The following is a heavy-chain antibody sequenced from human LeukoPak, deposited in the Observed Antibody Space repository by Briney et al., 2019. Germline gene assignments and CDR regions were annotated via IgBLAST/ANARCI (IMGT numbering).Heavy chain of an antibody. CDR1: GGSISSYY. J-gene: IGHJ6*03. CDR2: IYTSGST. V-gene: IGHV4-4*07. D-gene: IGHD2-2*01. CDR3: ARHGWPRYCSSTSCLPYYYYYYMDV. Sequence: SETLSLTCTVSGGSISSYYWSWIRQPAGRGLEWIGRIYTSGSTDYNPSLKSRVTMSVDTSKNQFSLKLSSVTAADTAVYYCARHGWPRYCSSTSCLPYYYYYYMDVWGKGTTVTVSS.